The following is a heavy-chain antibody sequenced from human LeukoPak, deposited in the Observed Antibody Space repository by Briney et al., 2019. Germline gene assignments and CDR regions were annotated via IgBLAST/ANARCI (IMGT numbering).Heavy chain of an antibody. D-gene: IGHD6-19*01. CDR1: GGSISSGGYY. V-gene: IGHV4-31*03. CDR3: ARGHNSGWYNWFDP. Sequence: SETLSLTCTVSGGSISSGGYYWSWIRQLPGKGLEWIGYIYYSGSTSYNPSLKSRVTISVDTSKNQFSLTVSSVTAADTAVYYCARGHNSGWYNWFDPWGQGTLVTVSS. CDR2: IYYSGST. J-gene: IGHJ5*02.